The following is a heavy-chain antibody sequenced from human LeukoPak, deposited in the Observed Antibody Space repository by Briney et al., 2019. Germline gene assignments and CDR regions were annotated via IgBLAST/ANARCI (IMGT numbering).Heavy chain of an antibody. J-gene: IGHJ4*02. V-gene: IGHV1-3*03. CDR2: INAGNGNT. D-gene: IGHD3-10*01. Sequence: ASVKVSCKASGYTFTGYAMHWVRQAPGQRLEWMGWINAGNGNTKYSQEFQGRVTITRDTSASTAYMELSSLRAEDTAVYYCAREGRRGGLLLDYWGQGTLVTVSS. CDR1: GYTFTGYA. CDR3: AREGRRGGLLLDY.